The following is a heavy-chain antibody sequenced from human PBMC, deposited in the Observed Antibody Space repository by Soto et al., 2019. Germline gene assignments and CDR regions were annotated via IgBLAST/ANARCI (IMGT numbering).Heavy chain of an antibody. D-gene: IGHD6-13*01. CDR3: ARELPGYSSSWRQSYWYFDL. J-gene: IGHJ2*01. CDR1: GFTFSSYA. V-gene: IGHV3-30-3*01. Sequence: QVQLVESGGGVVQPGRSLRLSCAASGFTFSSYAMHWVRQAPGKGLEWVAVISYDGSNKYYADSVKGRFTISRDNSKNTLYLQMNSLRAEDTAVYYCARELPGYSSSWRQSYWYFDLGGRGTLVTVSS. CDR2: ISYDGSNK.